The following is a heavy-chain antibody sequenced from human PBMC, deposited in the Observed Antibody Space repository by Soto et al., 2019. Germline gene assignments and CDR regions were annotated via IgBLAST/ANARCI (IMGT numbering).Heavy chain of an antibody. CDR3: ARLGQWLGGRQDRFDS. J-gene: IGHJ5*01. V-gene: IGHV4-34*01. CDR1: GGSFSGYY. D-gene: IGHD6-19*01. Sequence: PSETLSLTCAVYGGSFSGYYWSWIRQPPGKGLEWIGEINHSGSTNYNPSLKSRVTISVDTSKNQFSLKLSSVTAADTAVYYCARLGQWLGGRQDRFDSWGQGTLVTVSS. CDR2: INHSGST.